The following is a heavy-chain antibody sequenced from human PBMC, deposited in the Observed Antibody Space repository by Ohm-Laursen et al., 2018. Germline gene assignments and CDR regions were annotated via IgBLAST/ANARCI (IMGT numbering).Heavy chain of an antibody. CDR1: GDTFSSYA. CDR3: ASGFGELYR. J-gene: IGHJ4*02. Sequence: ESSVKVSCKASGDTFSSYAISWVRQAPGQGLEWMGWINPNSGGTNYAQKFQGRVTMTRDTSISTAYMELSRLRSDDTAVYYCASGFGELYRWGQGTLVTVSS. CDR2: INPNSGGT. D-gene: IGHD3-10*01. V-gene: IGHV1-2*02.